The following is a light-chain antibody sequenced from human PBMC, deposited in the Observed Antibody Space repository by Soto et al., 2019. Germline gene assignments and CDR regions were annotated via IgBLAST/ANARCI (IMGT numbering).Light chain of an antibody. J-gene: IGKJ4*01. Sequence: EIVLTQSPATLSLSPGERAILSCRASQRVSSYLACYQQKPGQAPRLLIYDASNRATGVPARFSGSGSGTDFTLTISSLEPEDFAVYYCQQRSNWPLTFGGGTKVEIK. CDR3: QQRSNWPLT. CDR1: QRVSSY. CDR2: DAS. V-gene: IGKV3-11*01.